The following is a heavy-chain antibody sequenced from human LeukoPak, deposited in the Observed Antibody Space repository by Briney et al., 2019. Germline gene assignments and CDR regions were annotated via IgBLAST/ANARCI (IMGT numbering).Heavy chain of an antibody. J-gene: IGHJ5*02. CDR3: ARVLNVGFGELSPDNWFDP. V-gene: IGHV4-59*01. Sequence: SETLSLTCTVSGGSISSYYWSWIRQPPGKGLEWIGYIYYSGSTNYNPSLKSRVTISVDTSKNQFSLKLSSVTAADTAVYYCARVLNVGFGELSPDNWFDPWGQGTLVTVSS. CDR2: IYYSGST. CDR1: GGSISSYY. D-gene: IGHD3-10*01.